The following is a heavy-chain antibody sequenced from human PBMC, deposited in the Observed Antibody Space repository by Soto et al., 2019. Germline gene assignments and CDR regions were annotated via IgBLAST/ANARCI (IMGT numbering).Heavy chain of an antibody. CDR3: ARGVSGTYYGLDY. Sequence: GGSLRLSCAASGFTFSSYWMHWVRQAPGKGLVWVSRINSDGSSTSYADSVKGRFTISRDNAKNTLYLQMNSLRAEDTAVYYCARGVSGTYYGLDYWGQGALVTVSS. CDR2: INSDGSST. V-gene: IGHV3-74*01. CDR1: GFTFSSYW. D-gene: IGHD1-26*01. J-gene: IGHJ4*02.